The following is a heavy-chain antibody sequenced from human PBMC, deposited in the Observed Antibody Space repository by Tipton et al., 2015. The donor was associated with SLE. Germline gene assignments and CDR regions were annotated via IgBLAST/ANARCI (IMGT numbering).Heavy chain of an antibody. CDR2: IRYDGSNK. CDR1: GFTFSSYG. J-gene: IGHJ4*02. Sequence: SLRLSCAASGFTFSSYGMHWVRQAPGKGLEWVAFIRYDGSNKYYADSVKGRFTISRDNSKNTLYLQMNSLRVEDTAVYYCAREDLGYGDYDYWGQGTLVTVSS. CDR3: AREDLGYGDYDY. D-gene: IGHD4-17*01. V-gene: IGHV3-30*02.